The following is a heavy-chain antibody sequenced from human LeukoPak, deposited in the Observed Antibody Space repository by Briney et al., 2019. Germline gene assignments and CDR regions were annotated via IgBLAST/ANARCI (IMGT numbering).Heavy chain of an antibody. CDR3: ARLRPRVGAESQYNWFDP. D-gene: IGHD1-26*01. Sequence: GASVKVSCKASGYTFTGYYLHWVRQAPGQGLEWMGCVNPNSGDTNYAQKFQGSVTMTRDTSISTAYMELSRLRSDDTAVYYCARLRPRVGAESQYNWFDPWGQGTLVTVSS. V-gene: IGHV1-2*02. CDR2: VNPNSGDT. CDR1: GYTFTGYY. J-gene: IGHJ5*02.